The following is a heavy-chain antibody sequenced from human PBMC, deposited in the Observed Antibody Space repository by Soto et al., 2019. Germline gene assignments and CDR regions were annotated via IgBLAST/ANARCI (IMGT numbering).Heavy chain of an antibody. J-gene: IGHJ4*02. D-gene: IGHD1-26*01. CDR2: IYSGGST. CDR3: ARERGLLYFDY. Sequence: GGSLRLSCAASGFTVSSNYMSWVRQAPGKGLEWVSVIYSGGSTYYADSVKDRFTISRDNSKNTLYLQMNSLRAEDTAVYYCARERGLLYFDYWGQGTLVTVSS. V-gene: IGHV3-53*01. CDR1: GFTVSSNY.